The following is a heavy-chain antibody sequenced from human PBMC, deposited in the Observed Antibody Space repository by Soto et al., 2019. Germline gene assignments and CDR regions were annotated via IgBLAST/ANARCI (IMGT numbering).Heavy chain of an antibody. CDR1: CTSVSSGIHY. J-gene: IGHJ5*02. Sequence: SETLSLTCSVSCTSVSSGIHYWSWIRESPGKGLDWIGFIYYSGSTNYNPSLKSRVTISVDTSKNQFSLKVSSVTAADTAVYYCAREAKALTSYNWLDPWGLGSMVTVSS. V-gene: IGHV4-61*01. CDR2: IYYSGST. D-gene: IGHD3-10*01. CDR3: AREAKALTSYNWLDP.